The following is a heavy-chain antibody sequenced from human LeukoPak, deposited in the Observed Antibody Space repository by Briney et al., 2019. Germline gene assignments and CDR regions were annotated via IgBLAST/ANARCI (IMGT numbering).Heavy chain of an antibody. V-gene: IGHV4-59*01. CDR2: IYYSGST. CDR3: ARAKSLYFYYYMDV. Sequence: SETLSLTCNVSGGSISSYYLSWMRQPPGKGLEWIGYIYYSGSTNYNPSLKSRVTISVDTSKNQFSLKLSSVTAADTAVYYCARAKSLYFYYYMDVWGKGTTVTVSS. J-gene: IGHJ6*03. CDR1: GGSISSYY.